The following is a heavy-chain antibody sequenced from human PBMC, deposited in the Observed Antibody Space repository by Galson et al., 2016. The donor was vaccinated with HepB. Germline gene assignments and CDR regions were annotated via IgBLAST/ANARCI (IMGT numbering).Heavy chain of an antibody. V-gene: IGHV3-15*01. Sequence: SLRLSCAASGFSFKNAWLIWVRQAPGKGLEWVGHIKSKTEGAAPEYASPVKGRFSISREDSENTLYLQMNSLKTEDTAVYFCSALTTFGIIIMNYWGQGSLVAVS. CDR1: GFSFKNAW. D-gene: IGHD3-3*01. CDR3: SALTTFGIIIMNY. J-gene: IGHJ1*01. CDR2: IKSKTEGAAP.